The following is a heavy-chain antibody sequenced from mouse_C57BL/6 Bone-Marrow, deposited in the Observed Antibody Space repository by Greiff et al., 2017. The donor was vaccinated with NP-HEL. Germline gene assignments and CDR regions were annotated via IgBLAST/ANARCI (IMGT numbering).Heavy chain of an antibody. CDR1: GYTFTDYE. D-gene: IGHD1-1*01. Sequence: QVHVKQSGAELVRPGASVTLSCKASGYTFTDYEMHWVKQTPVHGLEWIGAIDPETGGTASTQTFKGKAILTADESSSPAYMELRGLTYEDAAVYYCTRCYGSIFDYWGQGTTLTVSS. CDR3: TRCYGSIFDY. J-gene: IGHJ2*01. CDR2: IDPETGGT. V-gene: IGHV1-15*01.